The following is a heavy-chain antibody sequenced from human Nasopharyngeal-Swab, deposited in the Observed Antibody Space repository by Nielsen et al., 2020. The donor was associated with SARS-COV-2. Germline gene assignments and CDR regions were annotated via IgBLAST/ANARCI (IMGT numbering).Heavy chain of an antibody. CDR1: GFTFSSYS. CDR3: ARGYDFRSGSNAFDI. V-gene: IGHV3-21*01. J-gene: IGHJ3*02. Sequence: GESLKISCAASGFTFSSYSMNWVRQAPGKGLEWVSSITSGSSYLYYADSVKGRFTISRDNAKNSLFLQMNSLRAEDTAVYYCARGYDFRSGSNAFDIWGQGTVVTVSS. D-gene: IGHD3-3*01. CDR2: ITSGSSYL.